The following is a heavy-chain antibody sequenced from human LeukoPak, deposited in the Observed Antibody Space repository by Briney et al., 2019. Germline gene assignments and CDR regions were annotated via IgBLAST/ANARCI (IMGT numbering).Heavy chain of an antibody. D-gene: IGHD1-14*01. Sequence: GGSLRLSCAASGFTFSSYAMHWVRQAPGKGLEWVAVISYDGSNKYYADSVKGRFTISRDNSKNTLYLQMNGLRAEDTAVYYCARDDNGYWGQGTLVTVSS. V-gene: IGHV3-30-3*01. CDR1: GFTFSSYA. J-gene: IGHJ4*02. CDR2: ISYDGSNK. CDR3: ARDDNGY.